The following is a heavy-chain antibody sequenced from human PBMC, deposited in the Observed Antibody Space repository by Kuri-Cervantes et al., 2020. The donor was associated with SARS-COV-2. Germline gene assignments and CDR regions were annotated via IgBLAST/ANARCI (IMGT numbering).Heavy chain of an antibody. J-gene: IGHJ6*02. V-gene: IGHV3-21*01. D-gene: IGHD3-10*01. CDR3: AREYGSGPSGAYYYYGMDV. Sequence: GGSLRLSRAASGFTFSSYSMNWVRLAPGKVLEWVSSISSSSSYTSHADSMKDRFTIYRDNHKDSLYLQMNSLRAEDTAVYYCAREYGSGPSGAYYYYGMDVWGQGTTVTVSS. CDR2: ISSSSSYT. CDR1: GFTFSSYS.